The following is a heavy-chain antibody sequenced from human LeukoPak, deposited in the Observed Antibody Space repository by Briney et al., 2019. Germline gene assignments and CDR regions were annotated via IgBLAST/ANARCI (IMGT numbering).Heavy chain of an antibody. J-gene: IGHJ6*02. Sequence: SVKVSCKASGGTFSSYAISWVRQAPGQGLEWMGRIIPILGIANYAQKFQGRATITADKSTSTAYMELSSLRSEDTAVYYCARVTTTGYYYYGMDVWGQGTTVTVSS. CDR3: ARVTTTGYYYYGMDV. CDR2: IIPILGIA. CDR1: GGTFSSYA. D-gene: IGHD3-22*01. V-gene: IGHV1-69*04.